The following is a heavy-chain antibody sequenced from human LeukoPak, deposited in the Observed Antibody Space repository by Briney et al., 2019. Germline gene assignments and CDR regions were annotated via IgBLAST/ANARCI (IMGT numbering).Heavy chain of an antibody. CDR2: ISAYNGNT. J-gene: IGHJ1*01. D-gene: IGHD6-19*01. CDR3: ARDPVAGTSQVPNFQH. Sequence: GASVKVSCKASGYTFTSYGISWVRQAPGQGLEWMGWISAYNGNTNYAQKLQGRVTMTTDTSTSTAYMELRSLRSDDTAVYYCARDPVAGTSQVPNFQHWGQGTLVTVSS. CDR1: GYTFTSYG. V-gene: IGHV1-18*01.